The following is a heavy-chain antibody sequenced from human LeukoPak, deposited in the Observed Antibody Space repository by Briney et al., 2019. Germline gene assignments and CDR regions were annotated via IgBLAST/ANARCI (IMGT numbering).Heavy chain of an antibody. J-gene: IGHJ5*02. CDR1: GFTFSNYA. Sequence: GSLRLSCVASGFTFSNYAMTWVRQAPGKGLEWIGYIYYSGSTYYNPSLKSRVTISVDTSKNQFSLKLSSVTAADTAVYYCARVDVVADWFDPWGQGTLVTVSS. V-gene: IGHV4-59*01. D-gene: IGHD5-12*01. CDR2: IYYSGST. CDR3: ARVDVVADWFDP.